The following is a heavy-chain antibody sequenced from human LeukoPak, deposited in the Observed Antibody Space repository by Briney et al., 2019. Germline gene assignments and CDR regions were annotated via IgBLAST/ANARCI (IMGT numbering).Heavy chain of an antibody. CDR3: ARESRDGYKRGGFDY. CDR1: GGTFSSYA. J-gene: IGHJ4*02. D-gene: IGHD5-24*01. Sequence: SVKVSCKASGGTFSSYAISWVRQAPGQGLEWMGGIIPIFGTANYAQKFQGRVTITADESTSTAYMELSSLRSEDTAVYYCARESRDGYKRGGFDYWGQGTLVTVSS. CDR2: IIPIFGTA. V-gene: IGHV1-69*01.